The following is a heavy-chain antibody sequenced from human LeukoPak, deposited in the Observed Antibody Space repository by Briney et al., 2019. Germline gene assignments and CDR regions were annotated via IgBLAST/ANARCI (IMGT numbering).Heavy chain of an antibody. D-gene: IGHD3-10*01. V-gene: IGHV4-39*07. Sequence: SETLSLTCTVSGGSISSSAHYWGWIRRPPGKGLEWIGSIHSSGSTYYNPSLKSRVTISVDTSKNQFSLKLTSMTAADTAVYYCARDSMVRGVITTRWFDPWGQGTLVTVSS. J-gene: IGHJ5*02. CDR2: IHSSGST. CDR3: ARDSMVRGVITTRWFDP. CDR1: GGSISSSAHY.